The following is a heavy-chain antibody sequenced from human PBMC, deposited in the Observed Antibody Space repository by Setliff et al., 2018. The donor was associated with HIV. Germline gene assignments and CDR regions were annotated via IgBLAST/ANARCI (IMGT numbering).Heavy chain of an antibody. CDR3: ARRGWNGYKAFDY. CDR2: INHGGSA. V-gene: IGHV4-34*01. D-gene: IGHD5-12*01. J-gene: IGHJ4*02. Sequence: SETLSLTCAVYGGSFSGSYWSWIRQAPGKGLEWIGEINHGGSAKFNPSLKSRVTISVDTSKNHFSLNLTSVTAADTAVYYCARRGWNGYKAFDYWGQGPLVTVSS. CDR1: GGSFSGSY.